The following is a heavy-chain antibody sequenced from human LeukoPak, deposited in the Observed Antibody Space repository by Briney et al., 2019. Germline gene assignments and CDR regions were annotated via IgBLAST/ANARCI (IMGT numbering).Heavy chain of an antibody. CDR2: IYYSGNT. J-gene: IGHJ4*02. CDR1: GGSISSSSHH. D-gene: IGHD6-6*01. CDR3: ARVPRSSSSVDY. V-gene: IGHV4-39*07. Sequence: SETLSLTCTVSGGSISSSSHHWSWVRQPPGKGLEWIGSIYYSGNTYYNPSLKSRVTISVDTSKNQFSLKLHSVTAADTAVYYCARVPRSSSSVDYWGQGTLVTVSS.